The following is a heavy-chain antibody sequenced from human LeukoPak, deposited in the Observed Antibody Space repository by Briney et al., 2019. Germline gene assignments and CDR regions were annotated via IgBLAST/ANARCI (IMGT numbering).Heavy chain of an antibody. Sequence: GGSLRLSCAASGFTFSSYDMSWVRQAPGKGLEWVSAISGSGGSTYYADSVKGRFTISRDNSKNTLYLQMNSLRAEDTAVYYCAKDSPAYYYDSSGPGSDYWGQGTLVTVSS. CDR3: AKDSPAYYYDSSGPGSDY. V-gene: IGHV3-23*01. CDR2: ISGSGGST. D-gene: IGHD3-22*01. CDR1: GFTFSSYD. J-gene: IGHJ4*02.